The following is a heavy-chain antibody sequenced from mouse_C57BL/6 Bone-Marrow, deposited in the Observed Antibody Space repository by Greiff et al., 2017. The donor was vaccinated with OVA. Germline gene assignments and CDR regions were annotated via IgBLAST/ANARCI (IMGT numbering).Heavy chain of an antibody. Sequence: VKLMESGAELVRPGASVTLSCKASGYTFTDYEMHWVKQTPVHGLEWIGAIDPETGGTAYNQKFKGKAILTADKSSSTAYMELRSLTSEDSAVYYCTRRGVYYDYDDWYFDVWGTGTTVTVSS. CDR1: GYTFTDYE. CDR3: TRRGVYYDYDDWYFDV. J-gene: IGHJ1*03. CDR2: IDPETGGT. V-gene: IGHV1-15*01. D-gene: IGHD2-4*01.